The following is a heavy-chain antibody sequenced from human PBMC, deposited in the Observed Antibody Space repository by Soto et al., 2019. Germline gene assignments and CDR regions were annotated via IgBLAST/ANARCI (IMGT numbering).Heavy chain of an antibody. V-gene: IGHV3-23*01. D-gene: IGHD2-2*01. CDR1: GFTLYNYA. J-gene: IGHJ4*02. CDR2: ITGSGSDT. CDR3: AKLGSSSWSPHYYFDY. Sequence: PGGSLRLSCAAAGFTLYNYAMGWVRQAPGKGLEWVSAITGSGSDTYYVDSVKGRFTISRDNSENTLYLQMNSLRAEDTAIYYCAKLGSSSWSPHYYFDYWGQGTLVTVSS.